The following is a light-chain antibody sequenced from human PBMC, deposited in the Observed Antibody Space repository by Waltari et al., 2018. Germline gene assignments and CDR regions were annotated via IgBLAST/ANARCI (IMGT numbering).Light chain of an antibody. CDR1: QGINNY. CDR2: AAS. Sequence: DIQMTQSPSSLSASVGDIVTITCRASQGINNYLAWFQQKPGKAPKSLISAASILQSGVLPNFSGSGSGTDFTLTISSLRPEDFGTYYCQQYVSYPPTFGGGTKVEIK. J-gene: IGKJ4*01. V-gene: IGKV1-16*02. CDR3: QQYVSYPPT.